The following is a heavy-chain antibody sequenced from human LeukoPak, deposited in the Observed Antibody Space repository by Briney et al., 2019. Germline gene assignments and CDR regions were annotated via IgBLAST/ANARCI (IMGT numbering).Heavy chain of an antibody. J-gene: IGHJ3*02. CDR2: IYYSGST. CDR1: GGPVSSGSYY. V-gene: IGHV4-61*01. CDR3: AREGTTVVTPSHAFDI. D-gene: IGHD4-23*01. Sequence: SETLSLTCTVSGGPVSSGSYYWSWLRQPPGKGLEWIGYIYYSGSTNYNPSLKSRVTISVDTSKNQFSLKLSSVTAADTAVYYCAREGTTVVTPSHAFDIWGQGTMVTVSS.